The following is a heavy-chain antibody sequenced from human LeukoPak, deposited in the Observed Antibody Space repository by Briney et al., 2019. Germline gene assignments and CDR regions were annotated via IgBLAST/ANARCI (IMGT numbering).Heavy chain of an antibody. V-gene: IGHV1-69*16. J-gene: IGHJ3*02. CDR1: GGTFCSYT. D-gene: IGHD3-10*01. CDR2: VLPLLGTP. Sequence: SVKVSCKAYGGTFCSYTVGWVRQAPGQGLEWMGGVLPLLGTPSYAQKFQGRLTITTDESTSTVYLELSSLRSADTAVYYCARAQGNDAFDIWGQGTMVTVSS. CDR3: ARAQGNDAFDI.